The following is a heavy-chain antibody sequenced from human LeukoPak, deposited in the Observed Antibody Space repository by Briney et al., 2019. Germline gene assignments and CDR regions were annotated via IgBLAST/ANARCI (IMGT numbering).Heavy chain of an antibody. D-gene: IGHD3-10*01. CDR2: INHSGST. V-gene: IGHV4-34*01. J-gene: IGHJ4*02. CDR3: ARVGGSGSYYLSYFDY. Sequence: SETLSLTCTVSGGSISGYYWSWVRQPPGKGLEWIGEINHSGSTNYNPSLKSRVTISVDTSKNQFSLKLSSVTAADTAVYYCARVGGSGSYYLSYFDYWGQGTLVTVSS. CDR1: GGSISGYY.